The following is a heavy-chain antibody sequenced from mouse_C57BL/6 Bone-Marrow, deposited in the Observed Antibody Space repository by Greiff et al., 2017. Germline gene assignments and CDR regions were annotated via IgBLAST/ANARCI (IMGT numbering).Heavy chain of an antibody. CDR3: ARDRGYYYGSSYDY. Sequence: EVKLMESGGGLVKPGGSLKLSCAASGFTFSSYAMSWVRQTPEKRLEWVATISDGGSYTYYPDNVKGRFTISRDNAKNNLYLQMGHLKSEDTAMYYCARDRGYYYGSSYDYWGQGTTLTVSS. CDR1: GFTFSSYA. CDR2: ISDGGSYT. D-gene: IGHD1-1*01. V-gene: IGHV5-4*01. J-gene: IGHJ2*01.